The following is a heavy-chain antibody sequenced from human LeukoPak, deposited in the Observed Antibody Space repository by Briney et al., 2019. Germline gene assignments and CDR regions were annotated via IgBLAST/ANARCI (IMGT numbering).Heavy chain of an antibody. Sequence: GGSLRLSCVASGFTFNNYAMTWVRQAPGKGLEWVSYISSSGSTIYYADSVKGRFTISRDNAKNSLYLQMNSLRAEDTAVYYCAELGITMIGGVWGKGTTVTISS. J-gene: IGHJ6*04. V-gene: IGHV3-48*03. D-gene: IGHD3-10*02. CDR2: ISSSGSTI. CDR1: GFTFNNYA. CDR3: AELGITMIGGV.